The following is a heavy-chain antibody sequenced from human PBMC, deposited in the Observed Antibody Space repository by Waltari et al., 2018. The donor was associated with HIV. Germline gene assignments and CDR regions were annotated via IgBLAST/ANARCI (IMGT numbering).Heavy chain of an antibody. Sequence: DVQLVESGGGLVKPGGSLRLACAGSGFRFTSYSMNWVRQAPGKGLECVSSISRDSRYIYYADSVKGRFTISRDNARNSLFLQMNSLRADDTAVYYCVRGGEGTYGDYWGQGTLVTVSS. J-gene: IGHJ4*02. D-gene: IGHD3-16*01. CDR3: VRGGEGTYGDY. CDR1: GFRFTSYS. CDR2: ISRDSRYI. V-gene: IGHV3-21*01.